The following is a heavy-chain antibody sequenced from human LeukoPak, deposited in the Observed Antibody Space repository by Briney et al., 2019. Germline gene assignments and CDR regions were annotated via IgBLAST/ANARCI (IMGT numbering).Heavy chain of an antibody. Sequence: GGSLRLSCAASGFTFSSYGMHWVRQAPGKGLEWVAFIRYDGSNKYYADSVKGRFTISRDNSKNTLYLQMNSLRAEDTAVYYCAKGHLSSGYHDAFDIWGQGTMVTVSS. CDR3: AKGHLSSGYHDAFDI. CDR2: IRYDGSNK. CDR1: GFTFSSYG. D-gene: IGHD3-22*01. V-gene: IGHV3-30*02. J-gene: IGHJ3*02.